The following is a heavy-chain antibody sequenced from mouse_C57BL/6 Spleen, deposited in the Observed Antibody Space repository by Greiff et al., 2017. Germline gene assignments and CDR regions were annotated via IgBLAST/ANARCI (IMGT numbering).Heavy chain of an antibody. CDR3: ARPYDGSSYWYFDV. CDR1: GYTFTSYW. Sequence: QVQLQQPGAELVKPGASVKLSCKASGYTFTSYWMHWVKQRPGQGLEWIGMIHPNSGSTNYNEKFKSKATLTVDKSSNTAYMQLSSLTSEDSAVYYCARPYDGSSYWYFDVWGTGTTVTVSS. J-gene: IGHJ1*03. V-gene: IGHV1-64*01. D-gene: IGHD1-1*01. CDR2: IHPNSGST.